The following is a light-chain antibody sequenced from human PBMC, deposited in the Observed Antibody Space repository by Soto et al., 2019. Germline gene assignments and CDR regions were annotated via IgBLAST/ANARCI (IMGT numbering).Light chain of an antibody. CDR2: EVS. CDR3: TSYTSSSSVL. Sequence: QPVLTQPASVSGSPGQSITISCTGTSSDVGGYKYVSWYQQYPGKAPKLMIYEVSNRPSGVSNRFSGSKSGNTASLTISGLQADDEADYYCTSYTSSSSVLFGGGTKVTVL. J-gene: IGLJ2*01. V-gene: IGLV2-14*01. CDR1: SSDVGGYKY.